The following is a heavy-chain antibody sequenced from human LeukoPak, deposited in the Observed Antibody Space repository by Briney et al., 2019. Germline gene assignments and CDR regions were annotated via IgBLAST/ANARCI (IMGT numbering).Heavy chain of an antibody. CDR1: GGSITSGDSF. V-gene: IGHV4-31*03. CDR2: ISYNGSP. J-gene: IGHJ5*02. D-gene: IGHD6-13*01. CDR3: TTDHLSAAGYNWFDP. Sequence: SETLSLTCTVSGGSITSGDSFWTWIRQHPEKGLEWIGYISYNGSPYYNPSLQTRVTISSDMSKNQFSLQLASVTAADTAVYYCTTDHLSAAGYNWFDPWGQGTLVSVSS.